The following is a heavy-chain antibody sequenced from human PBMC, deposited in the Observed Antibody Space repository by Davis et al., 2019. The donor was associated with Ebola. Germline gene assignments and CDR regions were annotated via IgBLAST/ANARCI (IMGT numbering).Heavy chain of an antibody. CDR2: IYYSGST. V-gene: IGHV4-59*08. D-gene: IGHD2-2*01. CDR3: AKRGRGSSTNYYYGMDV. CDR1: GGSINSNY. Sequence: MPSETLSLTCSVSGGSINSNYWSWIRQPPGKGLEWIGYIYYSGSTNYNPSLKSRVTISVDTSKNQFSLKLSSVTAADTAVYYCAKRGRGSSTNYYYGMDVWGQGTTVTVSS. J-gene: IGHJ6*02.